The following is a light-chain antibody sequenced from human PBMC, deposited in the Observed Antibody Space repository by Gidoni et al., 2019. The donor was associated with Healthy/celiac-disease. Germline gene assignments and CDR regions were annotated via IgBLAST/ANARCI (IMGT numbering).Light chain of an antibody. Sequence: SYQLTQPPSESVSPGQTASITCAGDKLVDKYACWYQQQPGQSPGLVIYQYSKRPSGIPERFSGSNSGNTATLTISGTQAIDEADYYCQAWDSSVVFGGGTKLTVL. CDR3: QAWDSSVV. CDR2: QYS. J-gene: IGLJ2*01. V-gene: IGLV3-1*01. CDR1: KLVDKY.